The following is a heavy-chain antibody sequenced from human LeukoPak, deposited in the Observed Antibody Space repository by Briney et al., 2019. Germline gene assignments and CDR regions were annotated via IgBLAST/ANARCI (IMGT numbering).Heavy chain of an antibody. J-gene: IGHJ4*02. CDR3: ARAPLHDEGY. V-gene: IGHV3-74*01. CDR1: GFIFRSSW. D-gene: IGHD1-1*01. CDR2: ITGDGSIT. Sequence: GGSLRLPCAASGFIFRSSWMHWVRQAPGKGLVWVSRITGDGSITTYADSVKGRFTISRDNAKNTLYLQMNSLRAEDTAVYYCARAPLHDEGYWGQGTLVTVSS.